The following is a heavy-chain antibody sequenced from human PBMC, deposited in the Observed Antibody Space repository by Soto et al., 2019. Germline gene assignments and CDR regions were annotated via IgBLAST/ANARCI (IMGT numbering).Heavy chain of an antibody. Sequence: QVQLVESGGGVAQPGRSLRLSCEASGFAFRSYAVHWVRQAPGKGLDWVALISYDGSNVYYADSVKGRFTISRDNSKNTLYLQMNSLRAEDTAVYYCASRRGFGTYYFAYWGQGTLVTVSS. D-gene: IGHD1-7*01. CDR3: ASRRGFGTYYFAY. CDR2: ISYDGSNV. CDR1: GFAFRSYA. V-gene: IGHV3-30*14. J-gene: IGHJ4*02.